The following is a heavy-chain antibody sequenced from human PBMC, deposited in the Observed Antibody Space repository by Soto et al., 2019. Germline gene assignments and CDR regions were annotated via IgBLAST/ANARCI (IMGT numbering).Heavy chain of an antibody. Sequence: QVQLVQSGAEVKKPGASVKVSCKASGHTSTNYAVHCVRQAPGQRLEWMGRIDAGNGNTKYSQKFQGRVTITTDTSASTAYMELSSLRSEDTAVYYCAREGSTYGSTFDYCGQGTLVTVSS. J-gene: IGHJ4*02. CDR2: IDAGNGNT. CDR3: AREGSTYGSTFDY. D-gene: IGHD3-10*01. CDR1: GHTSTNYA. V-gene: IGHV1-3*01.